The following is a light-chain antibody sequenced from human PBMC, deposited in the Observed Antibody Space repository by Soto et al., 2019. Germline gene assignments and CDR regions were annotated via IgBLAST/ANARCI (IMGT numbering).Light chain of an antibody. Sequence: DVVMTQSPLSLPVTLGQPASISCRSSRSLVYSDGNAYLNWFQQRPRQSPRRRIYKASTRDSGAPNRLSGSAAGTDFTLQINRVEAEDVGVYYCMQGTPWPPTFGRGTRVEI. CDR1: RSLVYSDGNAY. CDR2: KAS. CDR3: MQGTPWPPT. J-gene: IGKJ1*01. V-gene: IGKV2-30*01.